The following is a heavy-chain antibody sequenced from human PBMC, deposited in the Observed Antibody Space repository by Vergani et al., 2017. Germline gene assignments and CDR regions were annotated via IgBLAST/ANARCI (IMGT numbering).Heavy chain of an antibody. Sequence: EVQLVQSGAELKNPGESLRISCKGSGYSFTSYWISWVRQMPGKGLEWMGRIDPSDSYTNYSPSFQGHVTISADKSISTAYLQWSSLKASDTAMYYCAKDLYDFWSGYFEGHYYYYYGMDVWGQGTTVTVSS. D-gene: IGHD3-3*01. CDR3: AKDLYDFWSGYFEGHYYYYYGMDV. J-gene: IGHJ6*02. V-gene: IGHV5-10-1*03. CDR1: GYSFTSYW. CDR2: IDPSDSYT.